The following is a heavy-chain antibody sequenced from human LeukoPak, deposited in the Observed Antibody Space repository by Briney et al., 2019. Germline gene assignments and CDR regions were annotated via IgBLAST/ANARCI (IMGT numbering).Heavy chain of an antibody. J-gene: IGHJ3*02. CDR1: GFTFDDYA. V-gene: IGHV3-9*01. CDR2: ISWNSGSI. CDR3: AKGRVPYYYDSSDI. D-gene: IGHD3-22*01. Sequence: GGSLRLSCAASGFTFDDYAMHWVRQAPGKGLEWVSGISWNSGSIGYADSVKGRFTISRDNAKNSLYLQMNSLRAEDTALYYCAKGRVPYYYDSSDIWGQGTMVTVSS.